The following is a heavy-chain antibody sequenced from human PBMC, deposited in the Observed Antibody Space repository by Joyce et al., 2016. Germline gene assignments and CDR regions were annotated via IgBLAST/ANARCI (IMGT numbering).Heavy chain of an antibody. Sequence: EMQLVESGGGLVKPGESLRLSCVVFGFSFSDAWMNWVRQAPGKGLEWVGRIKSETDGGTIDYAAAVKGRFTISRDDSKNTLYLQIDSLKTDDTAVYFCMDFWNGAGMDVWGQGTTVIVSS. J-gene: IGHJ6*02. CDR3: MDFWNGAGMDV. D-gene: IGHD3-3*01. CDR2: IKSETDGGTI. CDR1: GFSFSDAW. V-gene: IGHV3-15*07.